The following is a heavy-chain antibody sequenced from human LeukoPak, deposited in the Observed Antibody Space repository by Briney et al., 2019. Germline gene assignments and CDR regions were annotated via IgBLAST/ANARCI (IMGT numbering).Heavy chain of an antibody. CDR2: IYYSGST. J-gene: IGHJ4*02. CDR3: ARLKRELLGGVFDY. D-gene: IGHD1-26*01. V-gene: IGHV4-39*07. CDR1: GGSISSSSYY. Sequence: SETLSLTCTVSGGSISSSSYYWGWIRQPPGKGLEWIGSIYYSGSTYYNPSLKSRVTISVDTSKNQFSLKLSSVTAADTAVYYCARLKRELLGGVFDYWGQGTLVTVSS.